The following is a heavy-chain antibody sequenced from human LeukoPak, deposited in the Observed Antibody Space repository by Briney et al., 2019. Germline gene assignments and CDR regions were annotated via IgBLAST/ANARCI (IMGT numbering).Heavy chain of an antibody. CDR2: IYYSGST. D-gene: IGHD3-9*01. Sequence: SETLCLTCTVSGGSISRGSYYWSWIRQPPGKGLEWIGYIYYSGSTNYNPSLKSRVTISVDTSKNQFSLKLSSVTAADTAVYYCARLDYDILTGLDYWGQGTLVTVSS. V-gene: IGHV4-61*01. CDR3: ARLDYDILTGLDY. CDR1: GGSISRGSYY. J-gene: IGHJ4*02.